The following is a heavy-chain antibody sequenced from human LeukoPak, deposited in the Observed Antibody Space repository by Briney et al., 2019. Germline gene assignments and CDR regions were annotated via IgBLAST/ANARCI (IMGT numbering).Heavy chain of an antibody. Sequence: ASVKVSCKVSGYTLTELSMHWVRQAPGKGLEWMGGFDPEDGETIYAQKFQGRVTMTEDTSTDTAHMELSSLRSEDTAVYYCATSLGVVAAAAYYYYGIDVWGKGTTVTVSS. CDR1: GYTLTELS. V-gene: IGHV1-24*01. D-gene: IGHD6-13*01. J-gene: IGHJ6*04. CDR3: ATSLGVVAAAAYYYYGIDV. CDR2: FDPEDGET.